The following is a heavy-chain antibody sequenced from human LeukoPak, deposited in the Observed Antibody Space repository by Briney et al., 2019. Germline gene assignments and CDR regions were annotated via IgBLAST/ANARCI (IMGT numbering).Heavy chain of an antibody. CDR1: GFTFSSYS. V-gene: IGHV3-21*01. CDR2: ISSSSSYI. D-gene: IGHD3-9*01. CDR3: ASYDILTCYWGY. J-gene: IGHJ4*02. Sequence: GGSLRLSCAASGFTFSSYSMNWVRQAPGKGLGWVSSISSSSSYIYYADSVKGRFTISRDNAKNSLYLQMNSLRAEDTAVYYCASYDILTCYWGYWGQGTLVTVSS.